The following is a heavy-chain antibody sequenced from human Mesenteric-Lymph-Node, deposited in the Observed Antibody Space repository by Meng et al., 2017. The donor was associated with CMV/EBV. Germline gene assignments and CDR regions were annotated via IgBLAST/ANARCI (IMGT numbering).Heavy chain of an antibody. J-gene: IGHJ5*02. CDR1: GGSVSRDSYY. CDR3: ARPLGGYSFAT. V-gene: IGHV4-39*01. D-gene: IGHD5-18*01. Sequence: CTVFGGSVSRDSYYWGWIRQPPGKGLEWIGNIYDGGTTHYNPSLRSRVTISVDTSKNQFSLSLSSVTAADTAVYYCARPLGGYSFATWGQGTLVTVSS. CDR2: IYDGGTT.